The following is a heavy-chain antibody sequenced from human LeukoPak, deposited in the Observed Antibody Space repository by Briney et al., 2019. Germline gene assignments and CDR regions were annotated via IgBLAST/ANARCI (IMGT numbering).Heavy chain of an antibody. CDR2: INPNSGGT. Sequence: EASVKVSCKASGYTFTGYYMHWVRQAPGQGLEWMGWINPNSGGTNYAQKFQGRVTMTRDTSISTAYMELSRLRPDDTAVYYCARGKRTYYDFWSGEIDAFDIWGQGTMVTVSS. CDR3: ARGKRTYYDFWSGEIDAFDI. J-gene: IGHJ3*02. D-gene: IGHD3-3*01. CDR1: GYTFTGYY. V-gene: IGHV1-2*02.